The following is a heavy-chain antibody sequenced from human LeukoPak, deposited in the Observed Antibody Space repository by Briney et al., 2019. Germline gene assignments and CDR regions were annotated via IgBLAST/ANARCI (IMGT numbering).Heavy chain of an antibody. J-gene: IGHJ4*02. Sequence: GGSLRHSCAVSGLTFRNYWMHWVRQAPGKGLVWVSRINGDGSDISYADSVKGRFTISRDNAKNTLSLQMNSLTDDDTALYYCTGGFGHNWAPFENWGQGTLVTVSS. CDR3: TGGFGHNWAPFEN. D-gene: IGHD1-1*01. CDR2: INGDGSDI. CDR1: GLTFRNYW. V-gene: IGHV3-74*01.